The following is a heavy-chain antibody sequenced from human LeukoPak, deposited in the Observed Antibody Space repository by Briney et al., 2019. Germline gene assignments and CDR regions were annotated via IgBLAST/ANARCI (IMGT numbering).Heavy chain of an antibody. J-gene: IGHJ4*02. D-gene: IGHD1-20*01. CDR1: GFTVSSNY. Sequence: PGGSLRLSCAASGFTVSSNYMSWVRQAPGKGLEWVSVIYSGGSTYYADSAKGRFTISRDNSKNTLYLQMNSLRAEDTAVYYCAKAGKITGTPYFDYWGQGTLVTVSS. CDR2: IYSGGST. CDR3: AKAGKITGTPYFDY. V-gene: IGHV3-66*01.